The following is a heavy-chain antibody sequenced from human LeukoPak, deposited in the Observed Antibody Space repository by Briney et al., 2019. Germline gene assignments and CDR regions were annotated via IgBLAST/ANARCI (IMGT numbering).Heavy chain of an antibody. V-gene: IGHV3-23*01. J-gene: IGHJ5*02. CDR2: ISGSGGST. D-gene: IGHD3-10*01. Sequence: GGSLRLSCAASGFTFSSYAMSWVRQAPGKGREWVSAISGSGGSTYYADSVKGRFTISRDNSKNKLYLQMNSLRAEDTAVYYCARKTMVRGVTWGQGTLVTVSS. CDR3: ARKTMVRGVT. CDR1: GFTFSSYA.